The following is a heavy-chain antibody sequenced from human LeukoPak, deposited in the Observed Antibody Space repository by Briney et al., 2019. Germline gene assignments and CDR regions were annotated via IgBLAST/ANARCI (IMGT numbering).Heavy chain of an antibody. CDR3: AREGYYGSGSPPSLYFDY. CDR1: GFTFSDYY. Sequence: GGSLRLSCGASGFTFSDYYMTWIRQAPGKGLEWLSYISSSGSTIFYADSVKGRFSISRDNAKNSLYLQMNSLRPEDTAIYYCAREGYYGSGSPPSLYFDYWGQGTLVTVSS. D-gene: IGHD3-10*01. J-gene: IGHJ4*02. V-gene: IGHV3-11*04. CDR2: ISSSGSTI.